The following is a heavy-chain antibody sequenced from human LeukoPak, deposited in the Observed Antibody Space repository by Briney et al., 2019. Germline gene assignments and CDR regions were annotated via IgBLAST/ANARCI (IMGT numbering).Heavy chain of an antibody. Sequence: PSETLSLTCSVSGASISSYYWSWIRQPAGKGLEWIGRIYTNGGTNYNPSLKSRVTISLDTSRNHFSPKLSSVTAADTAAYYCARDGRQQVAQDWFDPWGQGTLVTVSS. CDR2: IYTNGGT. CDR1: GASISSYY. CDR3: ARDGRQQVAQDWFDP. D-gene: IGHD6-13*01. V-gene: IGHV4-4*07. J-gene: IGHJ5*02.